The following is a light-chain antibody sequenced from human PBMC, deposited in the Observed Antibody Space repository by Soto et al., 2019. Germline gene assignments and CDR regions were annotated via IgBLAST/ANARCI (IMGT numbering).Light chain of an antibody. Sequence: QSVLTQPASVSGSPGQSITISCTGTSSDVGGYNYVSWYQQYPGKAPKLMIYEVSNRPSGVSNRFSGSKSGNTASLTISGLQAEDEADYYCSSYTSSSTNYVLGNGTKGT. CDR1: SSDVGGYNY. CDR2: EVS. CDR3: SSYTSSSTNYV. J-gene: IGLJ1*01. V-gene: IGLV2-14*01.